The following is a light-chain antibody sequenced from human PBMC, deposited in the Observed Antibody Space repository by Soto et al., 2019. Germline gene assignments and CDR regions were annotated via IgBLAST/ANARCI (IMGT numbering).Light chain of an antibody. J-gene: IGKJ1*01. CDR1: QSVSSSF. CDR2: GAS. Sequence: EIVLTQSPGTLSLSPGERATLSCRASQSVSSSFLACYQQKPGQAPRLLIYGASSRATGIPDRFSGSVCGTDFTLTISGLEAEDFAVYYCQQYGSSPWTFGQGTKVEIK. CDR3: QQYGSSPWT. V-gene: IGKV3-20*01.